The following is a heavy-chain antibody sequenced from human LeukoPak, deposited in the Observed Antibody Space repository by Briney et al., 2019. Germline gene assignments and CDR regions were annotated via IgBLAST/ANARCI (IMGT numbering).Heavy chain of an antibody. V-gene: IGHV4-39*07. Sequence: ETLSLTCTVSGGSISSGDYYWAWIRQPPGKGLEWIGSISHSGNTYSDPSFKSRVIIPVDTSKNQFFLKLISVTAADTAVYYCAREAYGDNGGWFDPWGQGTLVTVSS. CDR3: AREAYGDNGGWFDP. CDR1: GGSISSGDYY. CDR2: ISHSGNT. J-gene: IGHJ5*02. D-gene: IGHD4-17*01.